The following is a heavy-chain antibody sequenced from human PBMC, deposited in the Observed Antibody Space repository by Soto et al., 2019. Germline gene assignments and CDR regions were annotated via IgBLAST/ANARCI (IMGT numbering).Heavy chain of an antibody. CDR1: GFTFSSYG. D-gene: IGHD6-19*01. CDR3: ARDAIIAVAGSVPLNY. J-gene: IGHJ4*02. Sequence: GGSLRLSCAASGFTFSSYGTHWVRQAPGKGLEWVAVIWYDGFNIYYADSVKGRFTISRDNSKNTLYLQMNSLRAEDTDVYYCARDAIIAVAGSVPLNYWGQGTLVTVSS. CDR2: IWYDGFNI. V-gene: IGHV3-33*01.